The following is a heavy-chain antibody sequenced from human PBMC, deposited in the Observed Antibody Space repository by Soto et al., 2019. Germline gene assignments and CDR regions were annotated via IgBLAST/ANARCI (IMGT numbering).Heavy chain of an antibody. J-gene: IGHJ4*02. D-gene: IGHD2-2*01. Sequence: QVQLQESGPGLVKPSQTLSLTCTVSGGSITSSGYYWSWIRQHPGEGLEWIGFTSNSGSTSYNPCIKSRVTISVDTSSNQFSLNLQSVTAADTAVYYCARGGGSTKVDYWGQGTLVTVSP. CDR2: TSNSGST. CDR1: GGSITSSGYY. CDR3: ARGGGSTKVDY. V-gene: IGHV4-31*03.